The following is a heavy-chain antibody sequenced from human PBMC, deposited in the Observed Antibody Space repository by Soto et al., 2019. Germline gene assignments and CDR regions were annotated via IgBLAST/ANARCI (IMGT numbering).Heavy chain of an antibody. J-gene: IGHJ4*02. CDR3: AKGGRQWLVTSDFNY. Sequence: VQLVESGGGVVQPGRSLRLSCAASGFTFSDYAMHWVRQSPGNGLEWVAVVSHDGRNTHYADSVKGRFTISRDSSKNTVSLEMTSLRAEDTAVYYCAKGGRQWLVTSDFNYWGQGALVTVSS. V-gene: IGHV3-30*18. CDR2: VSHDGRNT. CDR1: GFTFSDYA. D-gene: IGHD6-19*01.